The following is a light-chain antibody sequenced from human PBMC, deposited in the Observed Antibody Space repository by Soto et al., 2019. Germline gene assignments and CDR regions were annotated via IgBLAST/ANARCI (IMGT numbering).Light chain of an antibody. J-gene: IGKJ3*01. CDR2: DAS. V-gene: IGKV1D-13*01. CDR3: QQFDDSQFT. Sequence: AIQLTQSPSSLSASVGYSVTITCRASQGISSALAWYQQTPGRPPKLLIYDASTLESGVPSRFSGSRSGTDFTLTVSSLQPEDFATYYCQQFDDSQFTFGPGTKVDIK. CDR1: QGISSA.